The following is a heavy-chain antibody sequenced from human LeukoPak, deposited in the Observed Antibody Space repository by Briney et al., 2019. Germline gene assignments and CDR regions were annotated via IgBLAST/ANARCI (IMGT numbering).Heavy chain of an antibody. V-gene: IGHV1-2*02. J-gene: IGHJ6*03. CDR3: ARVQQQLAYYMDV. CDR2: INPDSGGT. CDR1: GYTFSGYY. D-gene: IGHD6-13*01. Sequence: ASVKVSCKASGYTFSGYYMHWVRQAPGQGLEWMGWINPDSGGTNYGQNFQGRVTMTRDTAINTAYMELSRLRSDDTAVYYCARVQQQLAYYMDVWGKGTTVTVSS.